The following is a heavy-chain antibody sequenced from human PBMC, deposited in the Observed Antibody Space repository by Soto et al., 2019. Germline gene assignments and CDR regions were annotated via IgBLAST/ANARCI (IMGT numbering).Heavy chain of an antibody. D-gene: IGHD2-15*01. J-gene: IGHJ4*02. CDR2: ISYDGTNK. Sequence: PGGALRLSCAASGFSFSISPMHWVRQAPGKGPEWVALISYDGTNKFYADSVKGRFTISRDNSKSTLYLQVDSLRPEDAAVYYCARDPKTSGGQHRAFNYFHSWGQGTLVTFSP. V-gene: IGHV3-30-3*01. CDR1: GFSFSISP. CDR3: ARDPKTSGGQHRAFNYFHS.